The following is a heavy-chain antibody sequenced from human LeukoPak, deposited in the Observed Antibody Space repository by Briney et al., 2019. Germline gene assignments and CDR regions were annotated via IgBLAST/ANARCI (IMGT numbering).Heavy chain of an antibody. Sequence: PGGSLRLSCTASGFTFGDYAMSWFRQAPGKGLEWVGFIRSKAYGGTTEYAASVKGRFTISRDDSKSIAYLQMSSLKTEDTAVYYCTRDLGYGDYIDPNAFDIWGQGTMVTVSS. D-gene: IGHD4-17*01. V-gene: IGHV3-49*03. CDR2: IRSKAYGGTT. CDR3: TRDLGYGDYIDPNAFDI. CDR1: GFTFGDYA. J-gene: IGHJ3*02.